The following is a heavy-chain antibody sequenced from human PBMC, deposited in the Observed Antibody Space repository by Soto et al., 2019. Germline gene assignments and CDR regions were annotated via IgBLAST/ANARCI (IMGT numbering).Heavy chain of an antibody. D-gene: IGHD3-10*01. CDR1: VFTFSSYA. CDR2: ISGSGGST. V-gene: IGHV3-23*01. Sequence: GGSLRLSCAASVFTFSSYAMSLVRQSPGKGLEWVSAISGSGGSTYYADSVKGRFTISRDSSKNTLHMKMKSLRAEETAVYYCAKERCLWGSGSCYFEYWGQGIMVTVSS. J-gene: IGHJ4*02. CDR3: AKERCLWGSGSCYFEY.